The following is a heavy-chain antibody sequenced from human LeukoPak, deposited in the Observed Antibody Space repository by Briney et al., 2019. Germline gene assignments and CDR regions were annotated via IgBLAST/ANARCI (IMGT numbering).Heavy chain of an antibody. CDR1: GFTFSSYS. D-gene: IGHD3-10*01. V-gene: IGHV3-21*04. CDR2: ISSSSSYI. Sequence: GGSLRLSCAASGFTFSSYSMNWVRQAPGKGLEWVSSISSSSSYIYYADSVKGRFTISRDNSKNTLYLQMNSLRAEDTAIYYCAKDSGAHYGFFQHWGQGTLVTVS. CDR3: AKDSGAHYGFFQH. J-gene: IGHJ1*01.